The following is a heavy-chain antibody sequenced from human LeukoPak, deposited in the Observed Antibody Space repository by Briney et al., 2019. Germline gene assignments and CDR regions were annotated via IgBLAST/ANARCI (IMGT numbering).Heavy chain of an antibody. V-gene: IGHV5-51*01. CDR1: GYSFTSYW. CDR2: IYPGDSDT. J-gene: IGHJ4*02. D-gene: IGHD3-22*01. Sequence: GESLKISCKGSGYSFTSYWIGWVRQMPGKGLEWMGIIYPGDSDTRYSPSFQGQVTISADKSISTAYLQWSSLKASDAAMYYCATRTSFSYYYDSSGYSTRPYYFDYWGQGTLVTDSS. CDR3: ATRTSFSYYYDSSGYSTRPYYFDY.